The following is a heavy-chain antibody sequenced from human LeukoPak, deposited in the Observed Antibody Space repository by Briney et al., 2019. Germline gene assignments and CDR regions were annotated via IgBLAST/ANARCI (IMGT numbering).Heavy chain of an antibody. CDR2: INWNGGSP. J-gene: IGHJ4*02. V-gene: IGHV3-20*04. CDR1: GFTFGDCG. Sequence: GGSLRLSCEASGFTFGDCGMSWVRQAPGKGLEWVSGINWNGGSPRYADSVKGRFTISRDNSKNTLYLQMNSLRAEDTAVYYCARRSSSWSYYFDYWGQGTLVTVSS. D-gene: IGHD6-13*01. CDR3: ARRSSSWSYYFDY.